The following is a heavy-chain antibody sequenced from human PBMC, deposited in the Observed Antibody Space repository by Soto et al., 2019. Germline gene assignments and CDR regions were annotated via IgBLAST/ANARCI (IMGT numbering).Heavy chain of an antibody. J-gene: IGHJ5*02. D-gene: IGHD1-7*01. V-gene: IGHV3-23*01. Sequence: GGSLRLSCAASGFTFSSYWMAWVRQSPGKGLEWVSAMSGNGSSIHYVDSVKGRFTISRDNSKNTLYLQMNSLRAEDTAVYYCAKDSSLYNWNFNWFDPWGQGTLVTVSS. CDR2: MSGNGSSI. CDR1: GFTFSSYW. CDR3: AKDSSLYNWNFNWFDP.